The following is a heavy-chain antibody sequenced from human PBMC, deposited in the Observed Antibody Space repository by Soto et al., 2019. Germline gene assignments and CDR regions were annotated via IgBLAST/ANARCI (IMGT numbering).Heavy chain of an antibody. CDR1: GFTFSSYA. D-gene: IGHD2-15*01. CDR3: ATGGVVVAGKNSLREYYFDY. CDR2: ISYDGSNK. J-gene: IGHJ4*02. V-gene: IGHV3-30-3*01. Sequence: PGGSLRLSCAASGFTFSSYAMHWVRQAPGKGLEWVAVISYDGSNKYYADSVKGRFTISRDNSKNTLYLQMNSLRAEDTAVYYCATGGVVVAGKNSLREYYFDYWGQGTLVTVSS.